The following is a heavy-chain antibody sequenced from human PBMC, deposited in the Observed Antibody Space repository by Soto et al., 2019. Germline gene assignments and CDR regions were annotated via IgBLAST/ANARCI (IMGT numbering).Heavy chain of an antibody. Sequence: EVQLVESGGGLVQPGGSLRLSCTTSGFTFSRSWMSWVRQVPGKGPEWLANVNPDGSRKYYLDSVKGRFTISRDNTKNSLDIQMNSLRPEDTAVYYCAGEDFYRFDPWGQGTLVTVSS. CDR1: GFTFSRSW. D-gene: IGHD3-16*02. CDR3: AGEDFYRFDP. J-gene: IGHJ5*02. V-gene: IGHV3-7*01. CDR2: VNPDGSRK.